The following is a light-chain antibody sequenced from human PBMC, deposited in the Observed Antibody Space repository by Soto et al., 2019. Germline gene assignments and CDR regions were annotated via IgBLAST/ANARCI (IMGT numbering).Light chain of an antibody. CDR2: DVS. Sequence: QSALTQPASVSGSPGQTIIMSCTGTSSDIGGSNSVSWYQQHPDKAPKLILFDVSHRPSKIPDRFSGSKSGNTASLIISGLQDDDEADYYCSQYSTSGTLVVFGGGTKLTVL. CDR1: SSDIGGSNS. V-gene: IGLV2-14*01. J-gene: IGLJ3*02. CDR3: SQYSTSGTLVV.